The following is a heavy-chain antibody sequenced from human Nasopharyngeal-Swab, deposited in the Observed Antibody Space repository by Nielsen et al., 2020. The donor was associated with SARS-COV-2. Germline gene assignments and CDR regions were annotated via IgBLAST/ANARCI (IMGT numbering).Heavy chain of an antibody. CDR2: IYYGGST. CDR1: GGSISTSSYY. Sequence: SETLSLTCTVSGGSISTSSYYWGWIRQPPGKGLEWIGTIYYGGSTYYNPSLKSRITISIDTSKNQFSLKLSSVTAADTAVYYCARHPPLSGFDYWGQGTLVTVPS. J-gene: IGHJ4*02. D-gene: IGHD3-9*01. V-gene: IGHV4-39*07. CDR3: ARHPPLSGFDY.